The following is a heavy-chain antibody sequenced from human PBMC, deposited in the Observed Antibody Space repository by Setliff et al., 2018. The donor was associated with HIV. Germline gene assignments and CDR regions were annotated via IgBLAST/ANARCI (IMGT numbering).Heavy chain of an antibody. CDR3: AKPLLVAGNDY. CDR2: ISSGGEIM. CDR1: GFTFSSYS. V-gene: IGHV3-23*01. Sequence: GGSLRLSCAASGFTFSSYSMNWVRQAPGKGLEWVSAISSGGEIMFYADSVKVRFTISRDNSKNTLYLQMISLRAADTAVYYCAKPLLVAGNDYWGQATLVTFSS. D-gene: IGHD2-8*02. J-gene: IGHJ4*02.